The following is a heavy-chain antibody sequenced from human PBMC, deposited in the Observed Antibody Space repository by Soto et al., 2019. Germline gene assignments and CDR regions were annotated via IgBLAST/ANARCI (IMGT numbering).Heavy chain of an antibody. CDR3: AKDGQYRTDGFDV. D-gene: IGHD6-6*01. CDR2: LSRGGGTT. V-gene: IGHV3-23*01. Sequence: EAQLLESGGDWAQPGGSLRLSCAASGFTFSSHGMSWVRQAPGKGLEWIAGLSRGGGTTYYADSVKGRFTISRDNSTNTLDLIMNSLKVEDTALYYCAKDGQYRTDGFDVWGQGTMVNVSS. CDR1: GFTFSSHG. J-gene: IGHJ3*01.